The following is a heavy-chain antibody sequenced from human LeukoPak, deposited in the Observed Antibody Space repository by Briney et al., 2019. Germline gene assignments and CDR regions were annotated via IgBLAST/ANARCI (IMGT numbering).Heavy chain of an antibody. D-gene: IGHD6-13*01. Sequence: SETLSLTCNVSDGSISGYYWHWIRHSPGKGLEWLCYIYYSGRTKSNPSLKSRVTTSVDTSNNRFSLNLSSVTAADTALYYWAREGKGSNWPDGAFDIWGQGTTVIVSS. CDR1: DGSISGYY. J-gene: IGHJ3*02. CDR2: IYYSGRT. V-gene: IGHV4-59*01. CDR3: AREGKGSNWPDGAFDI.